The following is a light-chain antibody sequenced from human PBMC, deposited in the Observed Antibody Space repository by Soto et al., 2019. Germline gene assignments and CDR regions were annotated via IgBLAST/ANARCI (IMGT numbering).Light chain of an antibody. V-gene: IGLV7-43*01. CDR2: STN. Sequence: QAVVTQEPSLTVSPGGTVTLTCASSTGAVTSGHYANWLQQKPGQAPRALIYSTNTKHSWTPARFSGSLLGDKAALTLSGVQPEDEDDYYCLLYYGGVVFGGGTKLTVL. CDR1: TGAVTSGHY. CDR3: LLYYGGVV. J-gene: IGLJ3*02.